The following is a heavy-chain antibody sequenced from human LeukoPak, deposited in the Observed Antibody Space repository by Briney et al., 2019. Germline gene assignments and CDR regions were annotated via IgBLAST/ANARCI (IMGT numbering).Heavy chain of an antibody. CDR2: IKQDGSEK. CDR1: GFTFSSYW. Sequence: QTGGSLRLSCAASGFTFSSYWMSWVRQAPGKGLEWVANIKQDGSEKYYVDSVKGRFTISRDNAKNSLYLQMNSLRAEDTAVYYCARDDVAPREGYSSSWYRFDPWGQGTLVTVSS. J-gene: IGHJ5*02. V-gene: IGHV3-7*01. CDR3: ARDDVAPREGYSSSWYRFDP. D-gene: IGHD6-13*01.